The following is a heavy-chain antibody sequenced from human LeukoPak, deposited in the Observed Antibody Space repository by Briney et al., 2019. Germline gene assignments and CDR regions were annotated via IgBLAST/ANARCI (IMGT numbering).Heavy chain of an antibody. CDR2: ISSSGSTI. Sequence: PGGSLRLSCAASGFIFSSYEMNWVRQAPGKGLEWVSYISSSGSTIYYADSVKGRFTISRDNAKNSLYLQMNNLRAEDTAVYYCARDSIEVAGTAMDYWGQGTLVTVSS. CDR3: ARDSIEVAGTAMDY. J-gene: IGHJ4*02. V-gene: IGHV3-48*03. D-gene: IGHD6-19*01. CDR1: GFIFSSYE.